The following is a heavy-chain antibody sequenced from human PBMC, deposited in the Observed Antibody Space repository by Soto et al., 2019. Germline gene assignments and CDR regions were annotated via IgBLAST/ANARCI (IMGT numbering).Heavy chain of an antibody. V-gene: IGHV1-18*01. CDR3: ARECSSTSCYDYYYYGMDV. CDR1: GYTFTSYG. Sequence: GASVKVSCKASGYTFTSYGISWVRQAPGQGLGWMGWISAYNGNTNYAQKLQGRVTMTTDTSTSTAYMELRSLRSDDTAVYYCARECSSTSCYDYYYYGMDVWGQGTTVTVSS. D-gene: IGHD2-2*01. CDR2: ISAYNGNT. J-gene: IGHJ6*02.